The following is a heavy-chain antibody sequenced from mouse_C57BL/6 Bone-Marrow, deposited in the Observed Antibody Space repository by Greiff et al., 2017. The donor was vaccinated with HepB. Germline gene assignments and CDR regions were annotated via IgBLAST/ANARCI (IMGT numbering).Heavy chain of an antibody. CDR1: GYTFTSYG. CDR3: ARSGGLRRRVC. Sequence: QVQLQQSGAELARPGDSVKLSCKASGYTFTSYGISWVKQRTGQGLEWIGEIYPRSGNTYYNEKFKGKATLTADKSSSTAYMELRSLTSEDSAVYYCARSGGLRRRVCWGQGTSVTVAS. V-gene: IGHV1-81*01. D-gene: IGHD2-4*01. CDR2: IYPRSGNT. J-gene: IGHJ4*01.